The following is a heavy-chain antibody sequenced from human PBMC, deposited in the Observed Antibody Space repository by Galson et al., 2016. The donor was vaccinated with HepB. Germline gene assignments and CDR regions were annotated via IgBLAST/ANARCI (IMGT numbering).Heavy chain of an antibody. J-gene: IGHJ4*02. D-gene: IGHD1-1*01. Sequence: SLRLSCAASRFTFSTYTMSWVRQAPGKGLEYVSGTDGSGGSTYYADSVKGRFTISRDNSKNTMYLQMNSLKAEDTAIYYCAKDRYWNRDFDYWGQGTLITVSS. V-gene: IGHV3-23*01. CDR3: AKDRYWNRDFDY. CDR1: RFTFSTYT. CDR2: TDGSGGST.